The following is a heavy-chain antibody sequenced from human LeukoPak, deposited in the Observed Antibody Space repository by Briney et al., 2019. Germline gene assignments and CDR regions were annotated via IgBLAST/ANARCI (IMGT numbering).Heavy chain of an antibody. D-gene: IGHD3-16*01. CDR3: ASVSTASGGGYFDY. Sequence: QPGRSLRLSCAASGFTFSSYAMHCVRQAPGKWLEWVAVISYDGSNKYYADSVKGRFTISRDNSKNTLYLQMNSLRAEDTAVYYCASVSTASGGGYFDYWGQGTLVTVSS. CDR2: ISYDGSNK. V-gene: IGHV3-30-3*01. J-gene: IGHJ4*02. CDR1: GFTFSSYA.